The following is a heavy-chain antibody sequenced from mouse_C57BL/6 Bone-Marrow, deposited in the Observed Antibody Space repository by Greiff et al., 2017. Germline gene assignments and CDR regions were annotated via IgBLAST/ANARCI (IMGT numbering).Heavy chain of an antibody. J-gene: IGHJ4*01. CDR1: GYTFTSYW. CDR2: IDPSDSYT. Sequence: QVQLQQSGAELVMPGASVKLSCKASGYTFTSYWMHWVKQSPGQGLEWIGEIDPSDSYTNYNQKFKGQYTLTVDKSYSTAYMQLSSLTSEDSAVYYGTREGNCDYFYAIGYWCRGTAVTVSA. D-gene: IGHD2-4*01. V-gene: IGHV1-69*01. CDR3: TREGNCDYFYAIGY.